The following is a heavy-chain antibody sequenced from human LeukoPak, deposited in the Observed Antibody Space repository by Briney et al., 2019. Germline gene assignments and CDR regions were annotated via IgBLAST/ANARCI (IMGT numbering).Heavy chain of an antibody. Sequence: GGSLRLSCAASGFTFSRYSMNWVRQAPGKGLEWVSSISIGNTYIYYADSVKGRFTISRDNAKNSLYLQLNSLRAEDTAVYYCAGGDTIGYLPREWDYWYFDRWGRGTLVTVSS. CDR3: AGGDTIGYLPREWDYWYFDR. V-gene: IGHV3-21*03. D-gene: IGHD3-22*01. J-gene: IGHJ2*01. CDR2: ISIGNTYI. CDR1: GFTFSRYS.